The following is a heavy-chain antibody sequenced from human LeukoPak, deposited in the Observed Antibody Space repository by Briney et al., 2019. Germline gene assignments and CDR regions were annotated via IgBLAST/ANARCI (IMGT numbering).Heavy chain of an antibody. Sequence: GASVKVSCKASGYTFTSYVINWVRQATGQGLEWMGWMNPNSGNTGYAQKFQGRVTITRNTSISTAYMELSSLRSEDTAVYYCARGRRTVVTPGYYYYYMDVWGKGTTVTVSS. CDR3: ARGRRTVVTPGYYYYYMDV. CDR2: MNPNSGNT. V-gene: IGHV1-8*03. D-gene: IGHD4-23*01. J-gene: IGHJ6*03. CDR1: GYTFTSYV.